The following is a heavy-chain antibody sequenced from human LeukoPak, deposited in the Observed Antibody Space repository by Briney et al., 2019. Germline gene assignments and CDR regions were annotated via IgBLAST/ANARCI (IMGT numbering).Heavy chain of an antibody. CDR1: GYTFTSYD. V-gene: IGHV1-8*03. CDR3: ARAEMAAADAAFDY. CDR2: MNPNSGNT. D-gene: IGHD6-13*01. J-gene: IGHJ4*02. Sequence: ASVKVSCKASGYTFTSYDINWVRQATGQGLEWMGWMNPNSGNTGYAQKFQGRVTITRNTSISTAYMELSSLRAEDTAVYYCARAEMAAADAAFDYWGQGTLVTVSS.